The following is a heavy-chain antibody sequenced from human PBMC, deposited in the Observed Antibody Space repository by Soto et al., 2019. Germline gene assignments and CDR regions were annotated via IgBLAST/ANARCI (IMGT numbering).Heavy chain of an antibody. CDR2: SSVDGVNK. J-gene: IGHJ5*02. D-gene: IGHD6-6*01. CDR1: GFNFSGYG. V-gene: IGHV3-30*05. Sequence: QVQLLESGGGVVQPGGSLRLSCEVSGFNFSGYGMNWVRQAPGKGLEWVAFSSVDGVNKYNAESVKGRFTISRDKSKNTLNLQMNSLREGDTGVYYCARARGSSSCTTNAWGPGTLVTVSS. CDR3: ARARGSSSCTTNA.